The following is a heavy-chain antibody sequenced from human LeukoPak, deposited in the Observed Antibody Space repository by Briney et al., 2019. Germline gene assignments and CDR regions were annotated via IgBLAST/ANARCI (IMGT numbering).Heavy chain of an antibody. CDR1: GFTFSSYS. Sequence: GGSLRLSCAASGFTFSSYSMNWVRQAPGKGLEWVSSISSSRSYIYYADSVKGRFTISRDNAKNSLYLQMNSLRAEDTAVYYCASEYSGYDRDWGQGTLVTVSS. J-gene: IGHJ4*02. CDR2: ISSSRSYI. D-gene: IGHD5-12*01. V-gene: IGHV3-21*01. CDR3: ASEYSGYDRD.